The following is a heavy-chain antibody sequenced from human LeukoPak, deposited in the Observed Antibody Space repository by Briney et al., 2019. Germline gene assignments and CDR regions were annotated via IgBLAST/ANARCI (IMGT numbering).Heavy chain of an antibody. V-gene: IGHV2-5*01. D-gene: IGHD5-18*01. CDR2: IYWNDDK. CDR1: GFSLSTSGVG. Sequence: SGPTLVKPTQTLTLTCTFSGFSLSTSGVGVGWIRQPPGKALEWLALIYWNDDKRYSPSLKSRLTITKDTSKNQVVLTMTNMDPVGTATYYCAHGWGTAMVLSFFDYWGQGTLVTVSS. CDR3: AHGWGTAMVLSFFDY. J-gene: IGHJ4*02.